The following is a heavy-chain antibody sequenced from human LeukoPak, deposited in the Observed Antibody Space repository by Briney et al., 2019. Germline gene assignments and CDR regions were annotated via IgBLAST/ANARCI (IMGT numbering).Heavy chain of an antibody. CDR1: GYTVTNHV. CDR3: ARDCSSTSCYNVY. D-gene: IGHD2-2*02. J-gene: IGHJ4*02. CDR2: ISTYNGDT. V-gene: IGHV1-18*01. Sequence: GASVKVSCKASGYTVTNHVFSWVRQAPGQGLEWMGWISTYNGDTNYAQNLQGRVTMTTDTSTSTAYMEMRSLRSDDTAVYYCARDCSSTSCYNVYWGQGTLVTVSS.